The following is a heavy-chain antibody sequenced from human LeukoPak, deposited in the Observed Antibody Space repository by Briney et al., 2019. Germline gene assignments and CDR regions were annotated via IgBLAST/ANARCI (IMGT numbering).Heavy chain of an antibody. J-gene: IGHJ2*01. Sequence: SETLSLTCTVSGGSISSYYWSWIRQPAGKGLEWIGRIYTSGSTNYNPSLKSRVTMSVDTSKNQFSLKLSSVTAADTAVYYCARDPEESELHRNWYFDLWGRGTLVTVSS. CDR1: GGSISSYY. V-gene: IGHV4-4*07. CDR3: ARDPEESELHRNWYFDL. CDR2: IYTSGST. D-gene: IGHD1-26*01.